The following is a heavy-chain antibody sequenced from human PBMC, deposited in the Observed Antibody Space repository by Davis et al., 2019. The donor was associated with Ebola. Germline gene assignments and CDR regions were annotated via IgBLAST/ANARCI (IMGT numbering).Heavy chain of an antibody. V-gene: IGHV4-61*01. CDR2: IYYSGST. D-gene: IGHD1-26*01. Sequence: SETLSLTCTVSGCSVSSGSYYWSWIRQPPGKGLEWIGYIYYSGSTNYNPSPKSRVTISVDTSKNQFSLKLSSVTAADTAVYYCATAAGERLDHFDSWGQGSLVTVSS. CDR3: ATAAGERLDHFDS. J-gene: IGHJ4*02. CDR1: GCSVSSGSYY.